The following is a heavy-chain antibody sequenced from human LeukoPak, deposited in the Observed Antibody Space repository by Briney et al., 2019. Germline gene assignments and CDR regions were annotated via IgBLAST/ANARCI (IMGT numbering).Heavy chain of an antibody. Sequence: ASVKVSCKASGYIFTGFYIHWVRQAPGQGLEWMGWINPNTGGTNYAQKFQGRVTMTRDTSISTAYMELSRLRSDDTAVYYCASGDYGDPPLNYWGQGTLVTVSS. D-gene: IGHD4/OR15-4a*01. CDR1: GYIFTGFY. CDR2: INPNTGGT. J-gene: IGHJ4*02. CDR3: ASGDYGDPPLNY. V-gene: IGHV1-2*02.